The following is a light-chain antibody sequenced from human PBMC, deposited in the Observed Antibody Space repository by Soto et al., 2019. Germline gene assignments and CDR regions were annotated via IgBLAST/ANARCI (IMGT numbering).Light chain of an antibody. CDR3: QQYAASPRT. CDR1: QSVSNNY. V-gene: IGKV3-20*01. CDR2: GAS. Sequence: EVVLTQSPGTLSLSPRERATLSCRASQSVSNNYLAWYQHKPGQAPRLLIYGASNRAPGIPDRFSGSGSVPDFTLTISRLEPEDVAVYYCQQYAASPRTFGQGTLVEVK. J-gene: IGKJ1*01.